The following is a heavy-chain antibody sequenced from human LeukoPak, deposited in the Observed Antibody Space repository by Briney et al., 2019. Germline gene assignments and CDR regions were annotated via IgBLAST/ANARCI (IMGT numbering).Heavy chain of an antibody. D-gene: IGHD6-25*01. J-gene: IGHJ3*02. V-gene: IGHV3-7*04. Sequence: GGSLRLSCAASGFTFSSYWMSWVRQAPGKGLEWLANMKQDGSEKYYVDSVKGRFTISRDNAKNSLYLQMNSPRVEDTAVYYCARSLAAGFDIWGQGTVVTVSS. CDR2: MKQDGSEK. CDR1: GFTFSSYW. CDR3: ARSLAAGFDI.